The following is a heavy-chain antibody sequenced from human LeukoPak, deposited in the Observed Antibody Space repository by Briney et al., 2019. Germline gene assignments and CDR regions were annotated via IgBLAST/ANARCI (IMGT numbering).Heavy chain of an antibody. CDR2: ISSSSSTI. J-gene: IGHJ6*03. CDR3: ARRADGSGSSNYYYYMDV. D-gene: IGHD3-10*01. Sequence: PGGSLRLSCAASGFTFSSYSMNWVRQAPGKGLEWVSYISSSSSTIYYADSVKGRFTISRDNAKNSLYLQTNSLRAEDTAVYYCARRADGSGSSNYYYYMDVWGKGTTVTVSS. V-gene: IGHV3-48*01. CDR1: GFTFSSYS.